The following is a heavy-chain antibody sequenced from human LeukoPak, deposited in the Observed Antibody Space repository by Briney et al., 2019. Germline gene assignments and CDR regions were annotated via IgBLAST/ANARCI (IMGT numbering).Heavy chain of an antibody. CDR3: ARSPYDWYFDL. V-gene: IGHV4-34*01. J-gene: IGHJ2*01. D-gene: IGHD3-10*01. CDR1: GGSFSGYY. CDR2: INHSGST. Sequence: SETLSLTCAVYGGSFSGYYWSWIRQPPGKGLEWIGEINHSGSTNYNPSLKSRVTISVDTSKNQFSLKLNSVTAADTAVYYCARSPYDWYFDLWGRGTLVTVSS.